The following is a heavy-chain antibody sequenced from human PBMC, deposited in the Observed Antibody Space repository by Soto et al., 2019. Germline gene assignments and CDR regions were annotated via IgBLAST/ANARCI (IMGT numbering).Heavy chain of an antibody. J-gene: IGHJ4*02. CDR2: IIPLFGTT. Sequence: QVQLVQSGAEVKKPGSSVKVSCKASGGTFRSFAFSWVRQAPGHGLEWMGGIIPLFGTTNYAQRFQGRVTITADESTSTAYMELSSLKSEDTAIYYCAKDTDHAYDFWGQGTPVTVSS. V-gene: IGHV1-69*01. D-gene: IGHD3-16*01. CDR1: GGTFRSFA. CDR3: AKDTDHAYDF.